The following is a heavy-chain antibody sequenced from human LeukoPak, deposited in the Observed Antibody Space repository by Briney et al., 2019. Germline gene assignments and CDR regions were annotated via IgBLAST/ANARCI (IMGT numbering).Heavy chain of an antibody. V-gene: IGHV3-23*01. Sequence: GGSLRLSCAASGFTFSGYAMSWVRQAPVKGLEWVATISGSGSSTYYADSVKGRFTISRDNSKNTLYLQMNSLRAEDTALYYCATVGYYYYMDVWGKGTTVTVSS. CDR3: ATVGYYYYMDV. J-gene: IGHJ6*03. CDR1: GFTFSGYA. CDR2: ISGSGSST.